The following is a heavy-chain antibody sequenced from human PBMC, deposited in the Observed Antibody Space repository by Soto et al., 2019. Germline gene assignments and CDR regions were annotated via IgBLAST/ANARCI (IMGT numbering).Heavy chain of an antibody. J-gene: IGHJ6*03. V-gene: IGHV4-59*08. Sequence: SETLSLTCTVSGGSISSYYWSWIRQPPGKGLEWIGYIYYSGSTDYNPSLKSRVTISVDTSKKQFSLRLSSVTATDTAVYYCARVAHYYYYMDVWGKGSTVTVSS. CDR3: ARVAHYYYYMDV. CDR2: IYYSGST. CDR1: GGSISSYY.